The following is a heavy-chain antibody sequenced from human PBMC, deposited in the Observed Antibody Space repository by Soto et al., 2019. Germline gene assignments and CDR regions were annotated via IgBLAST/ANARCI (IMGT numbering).Heavy chain of an antibody. D-gene: IGHD4-17*01. J-gene: IGHJ4*02. CDR3: AKSVGMSTAFDY. V-gene: IGHV4-39*01. Sequence: QLQQQESGPGLVKPSETLSLTCTVSGDSISSSSYYWGWIRQPPGKGLEWIGSIYYIGSTFYNPSLERRVTMSVDTSKNQFSLRLSSVTAADTAVYYCAKSVGMSTAFDYWGQGTLVTVSS. CDR2: IYYIGST. CDR1: GDSISSSSYY.